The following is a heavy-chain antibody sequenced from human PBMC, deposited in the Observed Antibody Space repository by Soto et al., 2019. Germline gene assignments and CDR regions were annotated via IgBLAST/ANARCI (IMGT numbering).Heavy chain of an antibody. V-gene: IGHV1-8*01. CDR2: MNPGSGDT. CDR1: GYIFTNND. CDR3: ARMETFGSLNWFDP. J-gene: IGHJ5*02. D-gene: IGHD3-16*01. Sequence: ASGKFSCKASGYIFTNNDVIWVRQATGQGLEWMGWMNPGSGDTGYAQKFQGRVTMTRDISIATAYMELSSLRSDDTAIYYCARMETFGSLNWFDPWGQGTLVTVSS.